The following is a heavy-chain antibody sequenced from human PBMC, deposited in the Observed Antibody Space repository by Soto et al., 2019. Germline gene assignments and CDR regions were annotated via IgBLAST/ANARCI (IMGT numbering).Heavy chain of an antibody. CDR1: GGSISSYY. V-gene: IGHV4-59*01. D-gene: IGHD1-26*01. CDR2: IYYSGST. J-gene: IGHJ4*02. Sequence: QVQLQESGPGLVKPSETLSLTCTVSGGSISSYYWSWIRQPPGKGLEWIGYIYYSGSTNYNPSLKSRVTISVDTSKNQFSLKLSSVTAADTAVYYCARGRELPVDYWGQGTLVTVSS. CDR3: ARGRELPVDY.